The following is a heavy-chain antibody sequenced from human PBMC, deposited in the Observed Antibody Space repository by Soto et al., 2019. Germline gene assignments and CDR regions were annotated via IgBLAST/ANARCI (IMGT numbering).Heavy chain of an antibody. CDR1: GFTFSNAW. D-gene: IGHD3-3*01. CDR3: TTELSYYDFWCASISYYYYMDV. J-gene: IGHJ6*03. V-gene: IGHV3-15*01. Sequence: EVQLVESGGGLVKTGGSLRLSCAASGFTFSNAWMSWVRQAPGKGLEWVGRIKSKTDGGTTDYAAPVKGRFTISRDDSKNTLYLQMNSLKTEDTAVYYCTTELSYYDFWCASISYYYYMDVWGKGTTVTVSS. CDR2: IKSKTDGGTT.